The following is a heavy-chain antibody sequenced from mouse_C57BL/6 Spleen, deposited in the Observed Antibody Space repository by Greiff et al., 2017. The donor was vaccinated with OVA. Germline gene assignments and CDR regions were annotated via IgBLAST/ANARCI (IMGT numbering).Heavy chain of an antibody. Sequence: QVQLQQSGAELVRPGASVTLSCKASGYTFTDYEMHWVKQTPVHGLEWIGAIDPETGGTAYNQKFKGKAILTADKSSSTAYMELRSLTSEDSAVYYCTRWVLRGAMDYWGQGTSVTVSS. D-gene: IGHD2-3*01. CDR2: IDPETGGT. J-gene: IGHJ4*01. CDR1: GYTFTDYE. V-gene: IGHV1-15*01. CDR3: TRWVLRGAMDY.